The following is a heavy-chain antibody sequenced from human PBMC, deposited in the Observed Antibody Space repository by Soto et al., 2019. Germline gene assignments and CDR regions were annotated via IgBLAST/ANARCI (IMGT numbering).Heavy chain of an antibody. CDR2: VNANGGGT. CDR1: GFTFSAYA. Sequence: GGSLRLSCAASGFTFSAYAMNWVRQAPGKGLEWVSTVNANGGGTYYADSVKGRSTIRRDNSKNTLFLQMNSLRADDTAVYYCAKTLYQISFFDYWGQGTLVTVSS. J-gene: IGHJ4*02. V-gene: IGHV3-23*01. CDR3: AKTLYQISFFDY. D-gene: IGHD2-2*01.